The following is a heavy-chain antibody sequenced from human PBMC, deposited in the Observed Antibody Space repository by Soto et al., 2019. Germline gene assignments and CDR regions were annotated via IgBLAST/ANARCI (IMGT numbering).Heavy chain of an antibody. CDR1: GYTFTGYY. V-gene: IGHV1-2*02. CDR2: INPNSGGT. CDR3: ARDRLYYYYYGMDV. J-gene: IGHJ6*02. Sequence: ASVKVSCKASGYTFTGYYMHWVRQAPGQGLEWMGWINPNSGGTNYAQKFQGRVTMTRDTSISTAYMELSRLRSDDTAVYYCARDRLYYYYYGMDVWGQGTTVTV. D-gene: IGHD6-25*01.